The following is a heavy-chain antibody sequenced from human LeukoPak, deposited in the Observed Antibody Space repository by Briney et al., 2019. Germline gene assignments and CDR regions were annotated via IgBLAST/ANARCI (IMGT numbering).Heavy chain of an antibody. V-gene: IGHV1-18*04. CDR2: ISAYTGHT. J-gene: IGHJ4*02. D-gene: IGHD6-19*01. CDR1: GNTFTSYG. CDR3: VRSFSSGWYFDY. Sequence: ASVKVSCKASGNTFTSYGISWVRQAPGQGLEWMGWISAYTGHTDYPQKLQGRVTMTMDTPTSTTYMDLRSLRSEDTAVYYCVRSFSSGWYFDYWGQGTLVPVSS.